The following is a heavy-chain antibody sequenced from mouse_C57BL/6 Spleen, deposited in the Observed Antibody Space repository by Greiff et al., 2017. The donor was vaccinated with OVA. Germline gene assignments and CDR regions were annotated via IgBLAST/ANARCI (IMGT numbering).Heavy chain of an antibody. Sequence: VQLQQPGAELVMPGASVKLSCKASGYTFTSYWMHWVKQRPGQGLEWIGELDPSDSYTNYNQKFKGKSTLTVDKSSSTAYMQLSSLTSEDSAVYYCARRDYYDYDREGMDYWGQGTSVTVSS. D-gene: IGHD2-4*01. CDR1: GYTFTSYW. CDR3: ARRDYYDYDREGMDY. V-gene: IGHV1-69*01. CDR2: LDPSDSYT. J-gene: IGHJ4*01.